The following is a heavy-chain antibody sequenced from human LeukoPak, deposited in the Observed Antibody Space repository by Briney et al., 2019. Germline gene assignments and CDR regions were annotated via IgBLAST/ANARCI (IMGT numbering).Heavy chain of an antibody. CDR1: GFAFSSYS. CDR3: ARAMAFDI. Sequence: PGGSLRLSCAASGFAFSSYSMTWVRQAPGKGLEWVSFISSSSTYIYYADSVRGRFTTSRDNAKNSLYLQMNSLRAEDTAVYYCARAMAFDIWGQGTMVTVSS. J-gene: IGHJ3*02. D-gene: IGHD2-2*01. V-gene: IGHV3-21*01. CDR2: ISSSSTYI.